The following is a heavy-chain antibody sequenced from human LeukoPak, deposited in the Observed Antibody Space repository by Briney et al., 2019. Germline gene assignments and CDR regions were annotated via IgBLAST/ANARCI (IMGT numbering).Heavy chain of an antibody. V-gene: IGHV3-48*03. D-gene: IGHD4-17*01. CDR3: ASSPPDDYGDYSDY. CDR1: GFTFSSYE. J-gene: IGHJ4*02. Sequence: GGSLRLSCAASGFTFSSYEMNWVRQAPGKGLEWVSYISSSGSTIYYADSVKGRFTTSRDNAKNSLYLQMNSLRAEDTAVYYCASSPPDDYGDYSDYWGQGTLVTVSS. CDR2: ISSSGSTI.